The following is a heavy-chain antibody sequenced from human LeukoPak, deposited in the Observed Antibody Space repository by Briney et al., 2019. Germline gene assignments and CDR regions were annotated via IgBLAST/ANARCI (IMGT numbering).Heavy chain of an antibody. CDR1: GGTFNNFA. V-gene: IGHV1-69*13. Sequence: SVKVSCKVTGGTFNNFALSWVRQAPGQGLEWVGGTIRVSGTSKYAQNLQGRVKVTADGSTSTAYMELSSLRSEDTAVYYCASSWSTVRIDYWGQGTLVTVSS. CDR3: ASSWSTVRIDY. J-gene: IGHJ4*02. CDR2: TIRVSGTS. D-gene: IGHD2-8*02.